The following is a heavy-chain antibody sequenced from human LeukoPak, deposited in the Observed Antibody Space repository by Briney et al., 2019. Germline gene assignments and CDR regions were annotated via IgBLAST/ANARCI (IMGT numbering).Heavy chain of an antibody. CDR2: IYSGGGT. CDR3: ARAVGVTAIHNAFDI. V-gene: IGHV3-66*02. J-gene: IGHJ3*02. Sequence: GGSLRLSCAASGFTVSSNYMSWVRQAPGKGLEWVSVIYSGGGTDYADSVKGRFTISRDNSKNTLYLQMNSQRAEDTAVYYCARAVGVTAIHNAFDIWGQGTMVTVSS. D-gene: IGHD2-21*02. CDR1: GFTVSSNY.